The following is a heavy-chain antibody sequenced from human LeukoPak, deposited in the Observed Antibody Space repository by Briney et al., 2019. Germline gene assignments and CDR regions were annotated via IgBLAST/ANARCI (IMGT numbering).Heavy chain of an antibody. D-gene: IGHD2/OR15-2a*01. V-gene: IGHV4-59*01. CDR1: GDSNSSSY. CDR3: ARDSGYCDTTACTDYFDL. J-gene: IGHJ4*02. CDR2: IYHSGTT. Sequence: SETLSLTCIVSGDSNSSSYWTWIRQPPGKGLEWIGYIYHSGTTSYNPSLKSRVTISLNTSKNQFSLRLNSVTAADTAVYFCARDSGYCDTTACTDYFDLWGQGTLVAVST.